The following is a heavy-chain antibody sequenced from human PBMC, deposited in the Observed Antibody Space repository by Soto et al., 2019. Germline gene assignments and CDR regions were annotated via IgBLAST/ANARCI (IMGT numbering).Heavy chain of an antibody. Sequence: SETLSLSCTVSGGSISSYYWSWIRQPPGKGLEWIGYIYYSGSTNYNPSLKSRVTISVDTSKNQFSLKLSSVTAADTAWYYCVGDERSGWGFDYWGQGTLVTVSS. D-gene: IGHD6-19*01. CDR3: VGDERSGWGFDY. V-gene: IGHV4-59*01. CDR2: IYYSGST. J-gene: IGHJ4*02. CDR1: GGSISSYY.